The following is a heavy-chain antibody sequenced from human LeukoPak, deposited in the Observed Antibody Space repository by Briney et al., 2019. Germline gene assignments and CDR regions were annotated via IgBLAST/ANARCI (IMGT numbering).Heavy chain of an antibody. CDR3: ARPSDCSSTSCPTMARRNLAYYYYGMDV. Sequence: PGGSLRLSCAASGFTFSSYWMSWVRQAPGKGLEWVANIKQDGSEKYYVDSVKGRFTISRDNAKNSLYLQMNSLRAEDTAVYYCARPSDCSSTSCPTMARRNLAYYYYGMDVWGQGTTVTVSS. CDR1: GFTFSSYW. CDR2: IKQDGSEK. V-gene: IGHV3-7*01. D-gene: IGHD2-2*01. J-gene: IGHJ6*02.